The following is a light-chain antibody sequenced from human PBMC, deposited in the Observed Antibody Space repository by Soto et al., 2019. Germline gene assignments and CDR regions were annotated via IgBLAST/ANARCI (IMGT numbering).Light chain of an antibody. CDR1: MRDIGAYNL. CDR2: EVR. CDR3: YSYTSSSTVV. Sequence: QSALTQPASVSGSPGQSITISCAGTMRDIGAYNLVSWYQQHPGKVPKLLIYEVRNRPSGVSNRFSGSKSGNTASLTISGLQAEDEADYYCYSYTSSSTVVFGGGTKLTVL. V-gene: IGLV2-14*01. J-gene: IGLJ2*01.